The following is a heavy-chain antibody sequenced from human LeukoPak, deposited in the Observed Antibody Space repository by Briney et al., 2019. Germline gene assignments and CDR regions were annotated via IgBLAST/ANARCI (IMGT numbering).Heavy chain of an antibody. CDR3: ARYGGSGDTRGYFDY. Sequence: SGTLSLTCDVSGVSITQTNYWTWVRQPPGKGLEWIGEVNLQGSTNYNPSLMRRVAISVDTSKNQFSLKLSSVTAADTAVYYCARYGGSGDTRGYFDYWGQGTLVTVSS. CDR2: VNLQGST. D-gene: IGHD2-15*01. CDR1: GVSITQTNY. J-gene: IGHJ4*02. V-gene: IGHV4-4*02.